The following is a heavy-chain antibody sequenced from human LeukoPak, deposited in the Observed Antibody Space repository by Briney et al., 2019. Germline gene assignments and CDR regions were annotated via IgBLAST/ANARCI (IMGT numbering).Heavy chain of an antibody. D-gene: IGHD6-19*01. CDR2: ISYYARNK. CDR3: AKDLRIAVVAGTGLVDY. J-gene: IGHJ4*02. V-gene: IGHV3-30*18. Sequence: GGSLRLSCAASGFTFSNYGMHWVRQAPGKGLEWVAGISYYARNKDYVDSVKGRFTISRDSTKNTLYLQMNSLRAEDTAVYYCAKDLRIAVVAGTGLVDYWGQGTLVTVSS. CDR1: GFTFSNYG.